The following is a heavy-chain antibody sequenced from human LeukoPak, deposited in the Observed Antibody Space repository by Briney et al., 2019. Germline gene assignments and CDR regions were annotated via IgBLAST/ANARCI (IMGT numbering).Heavy chain of an antibody. CDR3: ARDRRRFGESSPFDI. CDR2: ISSSGNNI. CDR1: GFSFSSYS. J-gene: IGHJ3*02. Sequence: PGGSLRLSCAASGFSFSSYSMNWVRQAPGKGLEWVSLISSSGNNIHYTDSVKGRFTISRDNAKNSLFLQMNSLRVDDTAVYFCARDRRRFGESSPFDIWGPGAMVTVSS. D-gene: IGHD3-10*01. V-gene: IGHV3-21*06.